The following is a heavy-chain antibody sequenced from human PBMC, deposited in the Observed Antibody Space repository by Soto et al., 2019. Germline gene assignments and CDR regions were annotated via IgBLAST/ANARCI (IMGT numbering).Heavy chain of an antibody. V-gene: IGHV4-34*01. J-gene: IGHJ4*02. Sequence: PSETLSLTCAVYGGSFSGYYWSWIRQPPGKGLEWIGEINHSGSTNYNPSLKSRVTISVDTSKNQFSLKLSSVTAADTAVYYCARVGIQLWTNFDYWGQGTLVTVSS. CDR2: INHSGST. CDR1: GGSFSGYY. CDR3: ARVGIQLWTNFDY. D-gene: IGHD5-18*01.